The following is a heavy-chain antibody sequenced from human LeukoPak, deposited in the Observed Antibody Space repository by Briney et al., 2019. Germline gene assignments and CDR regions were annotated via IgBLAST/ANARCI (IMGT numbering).Heavy chain of an antibody. J-gene: IGHJ3*02. CDR1: GGSFSGYY. V-gene: IGHV4-34*01. Sequence: SETLSLTCAVYGGSFSGYYWSWIRQPPGKGLEWIGEINHSGSTNYNPSLKSRVTISVDTSKNQFSLKLNSVTAADTAVYYCARGFTAFDIWGQGTMVTVSS. CDR3: ARGFTAFDI. CDR2: INHSGST.